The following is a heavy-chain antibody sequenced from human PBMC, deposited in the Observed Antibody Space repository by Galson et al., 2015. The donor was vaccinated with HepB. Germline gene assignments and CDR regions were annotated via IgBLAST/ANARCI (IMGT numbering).Heavy chain of an antibody. J-gene: IGHJ4*02. D-gene: IGHD3-9*01. CDR3: ARRALVGWDYFDY. Sequence: QSGAEVKKPGESLRISCTGSGYSFTRYWINWVRQMPGKGLEWMGRIDPSDSYTNYSPSFQGHVTISADKSINTAYLEWSSLKASDTAMYYCARRALVGWDYFDYWGQGTLVTVSS. V-gene: IGHV5-10-1*01. CDR1: GYSFTRYW. CDR2: IDPSDSYT.